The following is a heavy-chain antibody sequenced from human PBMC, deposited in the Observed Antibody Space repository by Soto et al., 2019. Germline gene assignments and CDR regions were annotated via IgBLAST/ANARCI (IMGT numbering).Heavy chain of an antibody. V-gene: IGHV3-30-3*01. CDR3: ARAGVWWELRAGIGAFDI. Sequence: GGSLRLSCAASGFTFSSYAMHWVRQAPGKGLEWVAVISYDGSNKYYADSVKGRFTISRDNSKNTPYLQMNSLRAEGTAVYYCARAGVWWELRAGIGAFDIWGQGTMVTVSS. CDR2: ISYDGSNK. CDR1: GFTFSSYA. D-gene: IGHD1-26*01. J-gene: IGHJ3*02.